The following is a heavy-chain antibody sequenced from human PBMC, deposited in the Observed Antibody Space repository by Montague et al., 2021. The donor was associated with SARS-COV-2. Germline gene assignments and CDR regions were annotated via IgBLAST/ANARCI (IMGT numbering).Heavy chain of an antibody. CDR2: MSYGERT. V-gene: IGHV4-59*01. CDR3: ARRDGYCSSTRCPHWFDP. Sequence: SETLSLTCTVSGGSISSYYWSWIRQPPGKGLEWIGYMSYGERTNYNPSLKSRVTISVDTSKNQLSLKVNSVTAADTAAYYCARRDGYCSSTRCPHWFDPWGQGTLVTVSS. CDR1: GGSISSYY. J-gene: IGHJ5*02. D-gene: IGHD2-2*01.